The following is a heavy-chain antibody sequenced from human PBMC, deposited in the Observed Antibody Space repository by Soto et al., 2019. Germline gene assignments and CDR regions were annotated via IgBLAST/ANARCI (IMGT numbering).Heavy chain of an antibody. D-gene: IGHD3-16*02. CDR2: LNAGNSNR. V-gene: IGHV1-3*01. J-gene: IGHJ3*02. CDR1: GYTSTNNA. Sequence: ASVKVSCKASGYTSTNNAIHWVRQAPGQRLEWLGWLNAGNSNREYSQKFQGRIIMTKDTSASTAYMELSSLISEDTAVYYFARGYDFVWGSYRSDAFDIWGQRTMVTVSS. CDR3: ARGYDFVWGSYRSDAFDI.